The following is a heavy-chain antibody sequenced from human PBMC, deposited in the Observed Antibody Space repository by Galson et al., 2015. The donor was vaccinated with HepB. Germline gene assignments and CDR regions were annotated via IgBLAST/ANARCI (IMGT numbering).Heavy chain of an antibody. V-gene: IGHV3-30-3*01. J-gene: IGHJ4*02. CDR1: GFTFNNYA. Sequence: SLRLSCAASGFTFNNYAMHWVRQAPGKGLEWVAIISYDGSNKYYADSVKGRFTISRDNSKNTLYLQMNSLRVEDTAVYYCASSGRGATYLFDYWGQGTLVTVSS. CDR2: ISYDGSNK. CDR3: ASSGRGATYLFDY. D-gene: IGHD1-26*01.